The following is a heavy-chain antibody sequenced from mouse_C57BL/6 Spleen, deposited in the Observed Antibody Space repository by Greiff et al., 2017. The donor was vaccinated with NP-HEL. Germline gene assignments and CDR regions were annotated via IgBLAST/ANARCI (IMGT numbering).Heavy chain of an antibody. CDR1: GYAFSSSW. CDR2: IYPGDGDT. J-gene: IGHJ2*01. D-gene: IGHD2-2*01. Sequence: QVQLMESGPELVKPGASVKISCKASGYAFSSSWMNWVKQRPGKGLEWIGRIYPGDGDTNYNGKFKGKATLTADKSSSTAYMQRSSLTSEDSAVYCCAKGGYDFDYWGQGTTLTVSS. CDR3: AKGGYDFDY. V-gene: IGHV1-82*01.